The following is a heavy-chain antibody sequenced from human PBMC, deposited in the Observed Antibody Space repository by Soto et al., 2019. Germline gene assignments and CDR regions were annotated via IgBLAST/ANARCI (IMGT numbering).Heavy chain of an antibody. J-gene: IGHJ3*02. Sequence: QVQLVQSGAEVKKPGSSVKVSCKASGGTFSSYAISWVRQAPGQGLEWMGGIIPIFGTANYAQKFQGRVTLTADESKSTGHMELRSLRSQDTAVYCCARGGGDYGGPDAFDILGQGTMVTGSS. V-gene: IGHV1-69*01. D-gene: IGHD4-17*01. CDR1: GGTFSSYA. CDR2: IIPIFGTA. CDR3: ARGGGDYGGPDAFDI.